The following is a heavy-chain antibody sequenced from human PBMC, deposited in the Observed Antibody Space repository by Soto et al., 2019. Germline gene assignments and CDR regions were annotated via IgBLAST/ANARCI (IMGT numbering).Heavy chain of an antibody. J-gene: IGHJ4*02. D-gene: IGHD3-22*01. V-gene: IGHV3-11*01. CDR1: GFTFSDYY. CDR3: ARERTYYYDSSGYELGY. CDR2: ISSSGSTI. Sequence: LRLSCAASGFTFSDYYMSWIRQAPGKGLEWVSYISSSGSTIYYADSVKGRFAISRDNAKNSLYLQMNSLRAEDTAVYYCARERTYYYDSSGYELGYWGQGTLVTVSS.